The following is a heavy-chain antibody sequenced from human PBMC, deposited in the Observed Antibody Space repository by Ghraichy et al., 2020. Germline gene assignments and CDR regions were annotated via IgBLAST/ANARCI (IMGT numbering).Heavy chain of an antibody. Sequence: GGSLRLSCAASGFNFRSYAMSWVRQAPGKGLEWVTCFGGDPRITYYADSVKGRFTISRDNSRNTLYLQMNGLRVEDTALYYCAKEGQIGVAGFDCWGQGTLVTVAS. V-gene: IGHV3-23*01. CDR3: AKEGQIGVAGFDC. CDR1: GFNFRSYA. D-gene: IGHD6-19*01. J-gene: IGHJ4*02. CDR2: FGGDPRIT.